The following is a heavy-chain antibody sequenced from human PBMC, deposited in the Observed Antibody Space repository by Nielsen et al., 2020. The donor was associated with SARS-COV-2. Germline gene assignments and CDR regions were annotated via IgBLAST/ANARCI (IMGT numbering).Heavy chain of an antibody. D-gene: IGHD5-18*01. CDR3: ASGLWLLYY. CDR1: GFTFSSYG. CDR2: ISYDGSNK. J-gene: IGHJ4*02. Sequence: GESLKIFCAASGFTFSSYGMHWVRQAPGKGLEWVAVISYDGSNKYYADSVKGRFTISRDNAKNSLYLQMNSLRAEDTAVYYCASGLWLLYYWGQGTLVTVSS. V-gene: IGHV3-30*03.